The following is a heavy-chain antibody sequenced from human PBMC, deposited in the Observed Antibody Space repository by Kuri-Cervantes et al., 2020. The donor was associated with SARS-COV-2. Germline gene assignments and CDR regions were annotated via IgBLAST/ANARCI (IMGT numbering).Heavy chain of an antibody. V-gene: IGHV1-18*01. CDR1: GGTFSSYG. J-gene: IGHJ4*02. Sequence: ASVKVSCKASGGTFSSYGISWVRQAPGQGLEWMGWISAYNGNTNYAQKLQGRVTMTTDTSTSTAYMELRSLRSDDTAVYYCARVAAADDYFDYWGQGTLVTVSS. CDR3: ARVAAADDYFDY. D-gene: IGHD6-13*01. CDR2: ISAYNGNT.